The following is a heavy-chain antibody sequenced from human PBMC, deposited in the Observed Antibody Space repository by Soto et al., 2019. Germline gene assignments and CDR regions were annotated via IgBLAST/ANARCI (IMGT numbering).Heavy chain of an antibody. Sequence: QVQLVQSGAEVKKPGSSVKVSCKASGGTFSSYTISWVRQAPGQGLEWMGRIIPILGIANYAQKFQGRVTITAEKTTSTAYMELSSLRSEDTAVYYCARGDINTVRGVVWGQGTLVTVSS. CDR2: IIPILGIA. D-gene: IGHD3-10*01. CDR1: GGTFSSYT. V-gene: IGHV1-69*02. J-gene: IGHJ4*02. CDR3: ARGDINTVRGVV.